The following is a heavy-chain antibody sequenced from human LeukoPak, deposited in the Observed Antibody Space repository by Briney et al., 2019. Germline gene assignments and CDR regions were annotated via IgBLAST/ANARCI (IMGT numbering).Heavy chain of an antibody. CDR1: GGSISGYY. Sequence: SEALSLTCTVSGGSISGYYWSWIRQPPGKGLEWIGEINHSGSTNYNPSLKSRVTISVDTSKNQFSLKLSSVTAADTAVYYCARGRVPLFYGDYSNWFDPWGQGTLVTVSS. J-gene: IGHJ5*02. V-gene: IGHV4-34*01. D-gene: IGHD4-17*01. CDR3: ARGRVPLFYGDYSNWFDP. CDR2: INHSGST.